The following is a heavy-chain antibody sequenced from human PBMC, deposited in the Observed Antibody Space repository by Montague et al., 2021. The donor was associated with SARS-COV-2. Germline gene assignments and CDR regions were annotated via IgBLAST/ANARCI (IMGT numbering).Heavy chain of an antibody. Sequence: SETLSLTCAVYGGSFSNYFWTWIRQPPGKGLEWIGEINHRGTSNYNPSLKSRVSISVDTSKNQFSLYLASVTAADTAVYYCARGRQHFNMIVVVMTGGEYYFDYWGQGTRVTVSS. J-gene: IGHJ4*02. CDR1: GGSFSNYF. V-gene: IGHV4-34*01. CDR2: INHRGTS. D-gene: IGHD3-22*01. CDR3: ARGRQHFNMIVVVMTGGEYYFDY.